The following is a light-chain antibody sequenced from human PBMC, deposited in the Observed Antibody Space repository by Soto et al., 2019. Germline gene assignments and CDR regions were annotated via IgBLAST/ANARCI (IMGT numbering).Light chain of an antibody. CDR1: QGINKW. CDR3: QQLNIFPPLFT. CDR2: GAS. J-gene: IGKJ3*01. V-gene: IGKV1-12*01. Sequence: DIQMTQSPSSVSASVGDRVTITCRASQGINKWLAWYQQRPGKAPELLIYGASTLRTGVASRFSGSGSGTEFTLTISSLQPEDFATYFCQQLNIFPPLFTFGPGTKVDIK.